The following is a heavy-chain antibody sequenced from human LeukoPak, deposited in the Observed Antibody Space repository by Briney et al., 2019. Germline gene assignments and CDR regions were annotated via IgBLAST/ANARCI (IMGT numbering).Heavy chain of an antibody. V-gene: IGHV3-48*03. CDR3: ARSTKGDSDH. CDR1: GFTFRSHE. CDR2: ISSSGTTV. D-gene: IGHD3-10*01. Sequence: GGSLRLSCAASGFTFRSHEMNWVRQAPGKGLDWVSYISSSGTTVYYADSVRGRFTISRDNAKNSLYLQMDSLRVDDTAVYYCARSTKGDSDHWGQGTLVTVSS. J-gene: IGHJ4*02.